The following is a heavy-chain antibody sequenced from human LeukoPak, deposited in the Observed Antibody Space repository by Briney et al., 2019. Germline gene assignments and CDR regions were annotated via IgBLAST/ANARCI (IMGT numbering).Heavy chain of an antibody. D-gene: IGHD2-15*01. V-gene: IGHV3-23*01. CDR1: GFTFSSYA. Sequence: AGGSLRLSCAASGFTFSSYAMSWVRQAPGKGLEWVSTISGSGGSTYYADSVKGRFTISRDNSKNTLYLQMNSLRAEDTAVYYCAKGLFGYCSGGSCYSFDSWGQGTLVTVSS. CDR3: AKGLFGYCSGGSCYSFDS. J-gene: IGHJ4*02. CDR2: ISGSGGST.